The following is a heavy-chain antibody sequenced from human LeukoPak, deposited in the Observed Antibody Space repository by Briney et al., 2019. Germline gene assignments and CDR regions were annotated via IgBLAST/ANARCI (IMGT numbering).Heavy chain of an antibody. CDR3: ARFVVVRGVISNWFDP. Sequence: GESLKISCKGSGYSFSNYWIGWVRQMPGKGLEWMGIIYPGEYDIRYSPSFQGQVTISADKSISTAYLQWSSLKASDTAMYYCARFVVVRGVISNWFDPWGQGTLVTVSS. CDR1: GYSFSNYW. CDR2: IYPGEYDI. V-gene: IGHV5-51*01. D-gene: IGHD3-10*01. J-gene: IGHJ5*02.